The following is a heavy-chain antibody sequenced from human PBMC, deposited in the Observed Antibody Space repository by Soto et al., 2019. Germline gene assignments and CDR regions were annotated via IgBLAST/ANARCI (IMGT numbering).Heavy chain of an antibody. J-gene: IGHJ3*02. CDR3: ARGYDSSGYYWTGNAFDI. D-gene: IGHD3-22*01. CDR1: GFTFSSYA. Sequence: QVQLVESGGGVVQPGRSLRLSCAASGFTFSSYAMHWVRQAPGKGLEWVAVISYDGSNKYYADSVKGRFTISRDNSKNTLCLQMNSLRAEDTAVYYCARGYDSSGYYWTGNAFDIWGQGTMVTVSS. CDR2: ISYDGSNK. V-gene: IGHV3-30-3*01.